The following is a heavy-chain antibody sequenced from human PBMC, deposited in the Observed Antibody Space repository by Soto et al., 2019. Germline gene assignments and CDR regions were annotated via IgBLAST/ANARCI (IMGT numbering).Heavy chain of an antibody. CDR2: IYHSGST. Sequence: PSESLSLTGAVSGYSISSGYYWGCIRQPPGKGLEWIGSIYHSGSTYYNPSLKSRVTLSRDTSGNQFSLQLSSVTAADTAVYYCVRATYSSDSSGYYFLYWGQGTQVTVSS. J-gene: IGHJ4*02. D-gene: IGHD3-22*01. CDR1: GYSISSGYY. V-gene: IGHV4-38-2*01. CDR3: VRATYSSDSSGYYFLY.